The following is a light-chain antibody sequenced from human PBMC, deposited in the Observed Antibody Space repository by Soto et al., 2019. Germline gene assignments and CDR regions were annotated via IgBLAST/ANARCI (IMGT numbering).Light chain of an antibody. CDR2: LEGSGSY. V-gene: IGLV4-60*02. J-gene: IGLJ3*02. CDR1: SGHSSYI. CDR3: GSWDGNAQTWV. Sequence: QLVLTQSSSASASLGSSVKLTCTLSSGHSSYIIEWHQQQPGKAPRYLMKLEGSGSYNKGSGVPDRFSGSSSGADRYLTISDLQVEDEADYYCGSWDGNAQTWVLGGGTKVTVL.